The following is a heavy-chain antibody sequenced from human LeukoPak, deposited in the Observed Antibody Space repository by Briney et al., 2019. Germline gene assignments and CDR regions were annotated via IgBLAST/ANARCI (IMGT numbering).Heavy chain of an antibody. CDR1: GFSFSDYD. CDR2: ISGRSSHI. CDR3: GRAFPPLRTSSAGDL. Sequence: GGSLTLSCSASGFSFSDYDMSWVRQAPGKGLEWVSSISGRSSHIYYGDSVKGRFAISRDNAKNSLYLQMNSLGAEDTAVYYCGRAFPPLRTSSAGDLWGQGILVTVSS. V-gene: IGHV3-21*01. J-gene: IGHJ4*02. D-gene: IGHD3-16*01.